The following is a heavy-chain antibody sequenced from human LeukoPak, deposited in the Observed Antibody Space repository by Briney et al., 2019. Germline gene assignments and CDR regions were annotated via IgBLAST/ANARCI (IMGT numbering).Heavy chain of an antibody. V-gene: IGHV1-69*13. CDR3: ARSASDSSGYYPTLDY. CDR2: IIPIFGTA. J-gene: IGHJ4*02. D-gene: IGHD3-22*01. Sequence: ASVKVSCKASGYTFTSYGISWVRQARGQGLEWMGGIIPIFGTANYAQKFQGRVTITADESTSTAYMELSSLRSEDTAVYYCARSASDSSGYYPTLDYWGQGTLVTVSS. CDR1: GYTFTSYG.